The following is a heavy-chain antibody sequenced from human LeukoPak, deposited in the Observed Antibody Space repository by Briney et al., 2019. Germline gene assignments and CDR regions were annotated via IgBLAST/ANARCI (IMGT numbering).Heavy chain of an antibody. D-gene: IGHD2-15*01. CDR3: TTVGLEYSYI. Sequence: PGGSLRLSCAASGFTFSSYWMSWVRQAPGKGLEWVGRIKNNADGGTTDYAAPVKGRFTISRDDSKNTLYLQMDSLKIEDTAVYYCTTVGLEYSYIWGQGTMVTVSS. V-gene: IGHV3-15*01. CDR2: IKNNADGGTT. J-gene: IGHJ3*02. CDR1: GFTFSSYW.